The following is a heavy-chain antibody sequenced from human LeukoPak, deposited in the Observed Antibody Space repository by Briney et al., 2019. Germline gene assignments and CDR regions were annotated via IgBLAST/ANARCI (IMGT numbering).Heavy chain of an antibody. CDR3: ARCAASTSCPY. V-gene: IGHV1-69*05. Sequence: GASVKVSCKASGGTFSSYAISWVRQAPGQGLEWMGGIIPIFGTANYAQKFQGRVTITTDESTSTAYMELSSLRSEDTAVYYSARCAASTSCPYWGQGTLVTVSS. D-gene: IGHD2-2*01. J-gene: IGHJ4*02. CDR1: GGTFSSYA. CDR2: IIPIFGTA.